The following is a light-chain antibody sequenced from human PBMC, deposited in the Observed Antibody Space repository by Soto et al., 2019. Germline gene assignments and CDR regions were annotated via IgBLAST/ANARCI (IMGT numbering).Light chain of an antibody. Sequence: MSQSPATLSASLGDRVPFTCRASQTINRWLAWYQQKPGQAPRLLIYGASTRATGIPARFSGSGSGTEFTLTISSLQSEDFAVYYCQQYNNWPPWTFGRGTKV. CDR2: GAS. CDR3: QQYNNWPPWT. J-gene: IGKJ1*01. CDR1: QTINRW. V-gene: IGKV3-15*01.